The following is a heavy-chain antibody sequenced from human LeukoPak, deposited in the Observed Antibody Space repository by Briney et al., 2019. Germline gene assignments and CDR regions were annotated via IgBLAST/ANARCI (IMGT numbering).Heavy chain of an antibody. Sequence: GGSLRLSCAASGFTFSDYYMSWIRQAPGKGLEWVSYISSSSSYTNYADSVKGRFTISRDNAKNSLYLQMNSLRAGDTAVYYCARTTGAAAGLDYWGQGTLVTVSS. CDR3: ARTTGAAAGLDY. J-gene: IGHJ4*02. V-gene: IGHV3-11*06. CDR2: ISSSSSYT. CDR1: GFTFSDYY. D-gene: IGHD6-13*01.